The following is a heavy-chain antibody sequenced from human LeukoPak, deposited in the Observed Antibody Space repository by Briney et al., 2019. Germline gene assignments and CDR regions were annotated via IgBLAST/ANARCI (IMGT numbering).Heavy chain of an antibody. CDR2: IYTSGST. CDR1: GGSISSYY. CDR3: ASGTTETTPPLY. Sequence: SETLSLTCTVSGGSISSYYWSWIRQPAGKGLEWIGRIYTSGSTNYNPSLKSRVTMSVDTSKNQFSLKLSSVTAADTAVYYCASGTTETTPPLYWGQGTLVTVSS. V-gene: IGHV4-4*07. J-gene: IGHJ4*02. D-gene: IGHD4-17*01.